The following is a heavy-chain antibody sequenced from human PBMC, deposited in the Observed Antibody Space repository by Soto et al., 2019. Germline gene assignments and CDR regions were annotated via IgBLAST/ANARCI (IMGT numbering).Heavy chain of an antibody. CDR1: GGTFSSYA. CDR2: IIPIVGTA. J-gene: IGHJ6*04. V-gene: IGHV1-69*06. CDR3: ARDRLNYYDSSGYFSPSSHHGMDV. D-gene: IGHD3-22*01. Sequence: QVQLVQSGAEVKKPGSSVKVSCKASGGTFSSYAISWVRQAPGQGLEWMGGIIPIVGTANYAQKFQGRVTITADKSTSTAYMELSRLRSEDTAVYYCARDRLNYYDSSGYFSPSSHHGMDVCGKGTTVTVSS.